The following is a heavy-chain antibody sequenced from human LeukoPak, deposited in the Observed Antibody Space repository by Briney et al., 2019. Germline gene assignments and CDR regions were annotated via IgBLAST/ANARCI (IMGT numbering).Heavy chain of an antibody. CDR3: ASHPGRDCSSTSCKRNYYYYYYMDV. D-gene: IGHD2-2*01. CDR1: GGTFSSYA. V-gene: IGHV1-69*05. CDR2: IIPIFGTA. Sequence: SVKVSCKASGGTFSSYAISWVRQAPGQGLEWMGGIIPIFGTANYAQKFQGRVTITTDESTSTAYMELSSLRSEDTAVYYCASHPGRDCSSTSCKRNYYYYYYMDVWGKGTTVTISS. J-gene: IGHJ6*03.